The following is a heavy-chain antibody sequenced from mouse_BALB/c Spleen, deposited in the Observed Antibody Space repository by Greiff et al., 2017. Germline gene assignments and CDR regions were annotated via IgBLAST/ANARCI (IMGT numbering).Heavy chain of an antibody. J-gene: IGHJ2*01. D-gene: IGHD2-4*01. CDR1: GFTFSSYA. CDR3: ASSTMNHDYFAY. Sequence: EVLLVESGGGLVKPGGSLKLSCAASGFTFSSYAMSWVRQTPEKRLEWVASISSGGSTNYSAGVKGRFTITRDNARKILYLQMSRQRSGDTAMYYCASSTMNHDYFAYWGQGTTVTVSA. V-gene: IGHV5-6-5*01. CDR2: ISSGGST.